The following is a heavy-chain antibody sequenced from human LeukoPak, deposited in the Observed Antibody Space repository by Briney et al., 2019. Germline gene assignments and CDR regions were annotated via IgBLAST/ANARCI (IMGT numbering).Heavy chain of an antibody. D-gene: IGHD1-26*01. J-gene: IGHJ3*02. Sequence: PSETLSLTCIVSGGSISRYYWSWIRQPPGKGLEWIGHIYGSGSTNYNPSLKSRVIISIDTSMNQFSLKLSSVTAADTAVYYCAREGPSGIYPFDIWGQGTMVTVSS. CDR1: GGSISRYY. CDR2: IYGSGST. V-gene: IGHV4-59*01. CDR3: AREGPSGIYPFDI.